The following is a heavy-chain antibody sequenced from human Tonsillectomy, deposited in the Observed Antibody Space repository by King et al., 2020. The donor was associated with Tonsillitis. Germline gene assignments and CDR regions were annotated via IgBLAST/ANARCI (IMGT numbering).Heavy chain of an antibody. D-gene: IGHD2-8*02. V-gene: IGHV3-23*04. J-gene: IGHJ3*01. Sequence: VQLVESGGGLVQPGGSLRLSCAASGFTFGYFAMNWVRQPPGKGLEWVSSICRSGDSTYFADSVKDRFTISRDNSKNILFLQMNSLRAEDTAVYYCAKTVGLTGGYYHDALDVWGQGTMVTVSS. CDR1: GFTFGYFA. CDR3: AKTVGLTGGYYHDALDV. CDR2: ICRSGDST.